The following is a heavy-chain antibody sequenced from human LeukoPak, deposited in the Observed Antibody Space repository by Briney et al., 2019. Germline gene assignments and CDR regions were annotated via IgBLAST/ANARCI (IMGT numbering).Heavy chain of an antibody. Sequence: SQTLSLTCTVSGDSISSGASYWSWIRRPPGEGLEWIGYIYHSGTSYYNPSLRSRVSISVDTSKNQFSLNLRSVTDADTAVYYCARRDVATHRFDYWGQGALVTVSS. V-gene: IGHV4-30-4*01. D-gene: IGHD5-12*01. J-gene: IGHJ4*02. CDR1: GDSISSGASY. CDR2: IYHSGTS. CDR3: ARRDVATHRFDY.